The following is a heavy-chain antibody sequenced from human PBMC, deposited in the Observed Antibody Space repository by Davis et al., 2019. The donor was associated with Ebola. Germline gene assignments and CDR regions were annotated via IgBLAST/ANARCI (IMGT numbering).Heavy chain of an antibody. D-gene: IGHD1-26*01. J-gene: IGHJ5*02. CDR1: GFTFSSYG. CDR2: IWYDGSNK. CDR3: ARGEGVGAPGWFDP. Sequence: PGGSLRLSCAASGFTFSSYGMHWVRQAPGKGLEWVAVIWYDGSNKYYADSVKGRFTISRDNSKNTLYLQMNSLRAEDTAVYYCARGEGVGAPGWFDPWGQGTLVTVSS. V-gene: IGHV3-33*01.